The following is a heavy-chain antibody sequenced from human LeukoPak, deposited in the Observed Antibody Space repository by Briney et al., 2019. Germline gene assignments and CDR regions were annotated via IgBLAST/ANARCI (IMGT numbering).Heavy chain of an antibody. D-gene: IGHD3-22*01. Sequence: ASVKVSCKASGYTFTSYYMHWVRQAPGQGLEWMGIINPSGGSTSYAQKFQGRVTMTRDMSTSTVCMELSSLRSEDTAVYYCARDLTGQTSGYYRGYYFDYWGQGTLVTVSS. J-gene: IGHJ4*02. CDR1: GYTFTSYY. V-gene: IGHV1-46*01. CDR3: ARDLTGQTSGYYRGYYFDY. CDR2: INPSGGST.